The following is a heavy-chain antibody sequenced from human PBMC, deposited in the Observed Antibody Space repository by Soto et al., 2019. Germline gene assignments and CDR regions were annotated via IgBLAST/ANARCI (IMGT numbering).Heavy chain of an antibody. J-gene: IGHJ4*02. D-gene: IGHD3-10*01. Sequence: SLRLSCAASGFTSSSFWMSWVRQAPGKGLEWVANIKTDGSETRYVDSVKDRFTISRDNPMTSLFLQIDSLRVGHPAAYVCTMDGGPLFYHVSGSYPCCWGQGSTGTVCS. CDR2: IKTDGSET. V-gene: IGHV3-7*03. CDR1: GFTSSSFW. CDR3: TMDGGPLFYHVSGSYPCC.